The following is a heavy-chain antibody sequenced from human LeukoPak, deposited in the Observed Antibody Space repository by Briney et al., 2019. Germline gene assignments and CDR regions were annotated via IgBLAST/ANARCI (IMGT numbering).Heavy chain of an antibody. J-gene: IGHJ4*02. CDR1: GGSFSGYY. V-gene: IGHV4-34*01. CDR3: ARGLSPRGYVWGSYRYISFDY. D-gene: IGHD3-16*02. CDR2: INHSGST. Sequence: SETLSLTCAVYGGSFSGYYWSWIRQPPGKGLEWIGEINHSGSTNYNPSLKSRVTISVDTSKNQFSLKLSSVTAADTAVYYCARGLSPRGYVWGSYRYISFDYWGQGTMVTVSS.